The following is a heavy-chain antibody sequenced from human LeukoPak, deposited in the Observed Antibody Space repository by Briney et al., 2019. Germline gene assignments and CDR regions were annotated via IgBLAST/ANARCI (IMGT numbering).Heavy chain of an antibody. CDR1: GFTFSDYY. Sequence: GGSLRLSCAASGFTFSDYYMSWIRQVPGKGLEWVSYISSSGSTIYYADSVKGRFTISRDNAKNSLYLQINSLRAKDTAVYYCAREGFFMVRGVIIRKGYFDYWGQGTLVTVSS. V-gene: IGHV3-11*04. CDR2: ISSSGSTI. D-gene: IGHD3-10*01. CDR3: AREGFFMVRGVIIRKGYFDY. J-gene: IGHJ4*02.